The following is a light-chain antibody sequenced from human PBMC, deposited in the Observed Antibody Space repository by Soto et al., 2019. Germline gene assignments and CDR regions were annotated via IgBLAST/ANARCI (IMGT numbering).Light chain of an antibody. CDR3: QQYGSSPRT. J-gene: IGKJ1*01. Sequence: EIVLTQSPGTLSLSPGEGATLSCRASQRVSSSYLAWYQQKPSQAPRLLIYGASSRATGIPDRFSGSGSGTDFTLTISRLEPEDFAVYYCQQYGSSPRTFGQGTKVDIK. CDR1: QRVSSSY. V-gene: IGKV3-20*01. CDR2: GAS.